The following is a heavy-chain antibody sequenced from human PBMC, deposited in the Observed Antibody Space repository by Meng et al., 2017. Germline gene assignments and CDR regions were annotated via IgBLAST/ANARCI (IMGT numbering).Heavy chain of an antibody. CDR1: GGSFSGYY. Sequence: QVAPPQWGAGLLQPSETLSLPRAVDGGSFSGYYWSWIRQPPGKGLEWIGEINHSGSTNYNPSLKSRVTISVDTSKNQFSLKLSSVTAADTAVYYCARRGIAARPFYYWGQGTLVTVSS. CDR3: ARRGIAARPFYY. J-gene: IGHJ4*02. V-gene: IGHV4-34*01. D-gene: IGHD6-6*01. CDR2: INHSGST.